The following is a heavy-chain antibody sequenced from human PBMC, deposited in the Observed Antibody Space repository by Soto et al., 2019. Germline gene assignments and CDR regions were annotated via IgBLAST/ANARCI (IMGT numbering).Heavy chain of an antibody. CDR3: ARGAGITVPGTSFDY. D-gene: IGHD6-19*01. Sequence: QVQLVESGGGVAQPGRSLRLSCAASGLTFSSHSMHWVRQAPGKGLEWVAVIAFDGSYKYYADSVKGRFTISRDNSKNTLYLQMNSLRAEDTAVYYCARGAGITVPGTSFDYWGQGTLVTVSS. CDR1: GLTFSSHS. CDR2: IAFDGSYK. J-gene: IGHJ4*02. V-gene: IGHV3-30-3*01.